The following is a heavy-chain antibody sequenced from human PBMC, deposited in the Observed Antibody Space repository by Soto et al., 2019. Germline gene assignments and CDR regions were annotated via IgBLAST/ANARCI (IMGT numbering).Heavy chain of an antibody. CDR3: ARGKQWPVGY. CDR2: ISYDGSNK. V-gene: IGHV3-30-3*01. CDR1: GFTFSSYA. J-gene: IGHJ4*02. Sequence: QVQLVESGGGVVQPGRSLRLSCAASGFTFSSYAMHWVRQAPGKGLEWVAVISYDGSNKYYADSVKGRFTISRDNSKNTLYLQMNSLRAKDTAVYYCARGKQWPVGYWGQGTLVTVSS. D-gene: IGHD6-19*01.